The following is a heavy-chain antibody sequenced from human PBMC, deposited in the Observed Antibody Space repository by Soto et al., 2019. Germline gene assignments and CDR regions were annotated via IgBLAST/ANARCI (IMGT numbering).Heavy chain of an antibody. D-gene: IGHD2-8*01. Sequence: PGGSLRLSCAASGLTFSDHHMAWVRQAPGKGLGWVGRARNKAHSYTTAYAASVKGRFTISRDDSKNSLSLKMNSLKTEDTAVYFCARLMGTSFVLWGQGTLVTVSS. CDR1: GLTFSDHH. CDR3: ARLMGTSFVL. V-gene: IGHV3-72*01. J-gene: IGHJ4*02. CDR2: ARNKAHSYTT.